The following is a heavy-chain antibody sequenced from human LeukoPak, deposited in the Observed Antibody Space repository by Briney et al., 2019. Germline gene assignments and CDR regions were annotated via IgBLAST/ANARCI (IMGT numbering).Heavy chain of an antibody. D-gene: IGHD3-3*01. CDR3: ARAEWSNWYFDL. CDR2: IKQDGSEK. Sequence: GGPLRLPCPPSGFTFSPYGMNWVRQAPGRGREGVANIKQDGSEKYYVDSVKGRFTLSRDSAKNSLYLQMNSLRAEDTAVYYCARAEWSNWYFDLWGRGTLVTVSS. V-gene: IGHV3-7*03. CDR1: GFTFSPYG. J-gene: IGHJ2*01.